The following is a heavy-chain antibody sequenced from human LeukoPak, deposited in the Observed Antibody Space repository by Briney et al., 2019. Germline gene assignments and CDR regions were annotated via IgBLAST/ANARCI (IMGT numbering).Heavy chain of an antibody. CDR1: RYTSDDYV. CDR2: LSGVGVRA. D-gene: IGHD6-13*01. Sequence: GGSLRLSCAASRYTSDDYVMHWGRHVPGRGGECRSHLSGVGVRADSADSVKGRFTVSRDNSKNSLYLQMNSLRTEDTALYYCAKENYSSSFSDFDYWGQGTLVTVSS. CDR3: AKENYSSSFSDFDY. J-gene: IGHJ4*02. V-gene: IGHV3-43*02.